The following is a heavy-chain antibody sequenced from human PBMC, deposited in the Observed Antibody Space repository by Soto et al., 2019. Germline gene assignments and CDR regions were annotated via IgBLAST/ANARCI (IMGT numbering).Heavy chain of an antibody. V-gene: IGHV3-9*01. CDR3: AKARRYSSGFRDRWYFDL. J-gene: IGHJ2*01. CDR2: ISWNSGSI. Sequence: PGGSLRLSCAASGFTFDDYAMHWVRQAPGKGLEWVSGISWNSGSIGYADSVKGRFTISRDNAKNSLYLQMNSLRAEDTALYYCAKARRYSSGFRDRWYFDLWGRGTLVTVSS. CDR1: GFTFDDYA. D-gene: IGHD6-19*01.